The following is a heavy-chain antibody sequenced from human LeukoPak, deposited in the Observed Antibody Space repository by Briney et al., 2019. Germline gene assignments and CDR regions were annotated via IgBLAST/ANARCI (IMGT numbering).Heavy chain of an antibody. D-gene: IGHD2-2*01. CDR2: IYYSRST. CDR1: GDPISGYY. Sequence: PSETLSLTCTVSGDPISGYYWSWIRQPPGRGLEWIGYIYYSRSTNYDPSLESRVTISVDTSKNQFSLKLSSVTAADTAVYYCARLFCSSTNCPLDYWGQGTLVTVSS. CDR3: ARLFCSSTNCPLDY. V-gene: IGHV4-59*01. J-gene: IGHJ4*02.